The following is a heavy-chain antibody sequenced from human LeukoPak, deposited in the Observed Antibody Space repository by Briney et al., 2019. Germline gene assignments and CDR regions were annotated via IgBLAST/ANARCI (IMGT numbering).Heavy chain of an antibody. Sequence: GGSLRLSCAASGFIFSDCYMSWIRQAPGKGLEWVSYISSSGTTIYYAESVKGRFTISRDNAKNSLYLQMNSLRAEDTALYHCARGGYSGYELDYWGQGTLVTVSS. CDR2: ISSSGTTI. J-gene: IGHJ4*02. D-gene: IGHD5-12*01. CDR3: ARGGYSGYELDY. CDR1: GFIFSDCY. V-gene: IGHV3-11*01.